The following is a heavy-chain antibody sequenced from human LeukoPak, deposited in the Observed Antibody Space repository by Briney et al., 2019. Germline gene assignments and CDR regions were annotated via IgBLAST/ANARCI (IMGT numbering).Heavy chain of an antibody. Sequence: PGGSLRLSCAASGFTFTNYWMFWVRQAPGKGLVWVSGINPDGSTTTYAGSVKGRFTISRENAKSTLYLHMNILRVEDTAVYYCARGRYGDYHWGQGILVTVS. CDR2: INPDGSTT. J-gene: IGHJ4*02. CDR3: ARGRYGDYH. V-gene: IGHV3-74*01. CDR1: GFTFTNYW. D-gene: IGHD4-17*01.